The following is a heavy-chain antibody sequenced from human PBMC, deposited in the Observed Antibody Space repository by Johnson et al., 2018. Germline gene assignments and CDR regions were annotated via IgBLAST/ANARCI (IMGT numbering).Heavy chain of an antibody. CDR3: ARGAGIVATTRLDYYYYYGMDV. Sequence: QVQLVESGAEVKKXGSSVKVSCKASGGTFSSYAISWVRQAPGQGLEWMGGIIPIFGTANYAQKFQGRVTITADESTSTAYMELSSRRSEDTAGYYCARGAGIVATTRLDYYYYYGMDVWGQGTTVTVSS. CDR1: GGTFSSYA. CDR2: IIPIFGTA. J-gene: IGHJ6*02. V-gene: IGHV1-69*01. D-gene: IGHD5-12*01.